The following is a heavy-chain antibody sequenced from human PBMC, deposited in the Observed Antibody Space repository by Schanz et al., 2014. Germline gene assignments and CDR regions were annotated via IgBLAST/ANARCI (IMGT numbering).Heavy chain of an antibody. CDR2: ISSGGTTI. Sequence: EVQLVESGGCLVQPGESLRLSCAVSGFSFSSYSMSWVRQAPGKVLEWIANISSGGTTIYYADSVKGRFTISRDNAKSSLYLQMNSLRDEDTAVYHCAATTILADWGQGTLVAVSS. D-gene: IGHD3-3*01. V-gene: IGHV3-48*02. CDR1: GFSFSSYS. CDR3: AATTILAD. J-gene: IGHJ4*02.